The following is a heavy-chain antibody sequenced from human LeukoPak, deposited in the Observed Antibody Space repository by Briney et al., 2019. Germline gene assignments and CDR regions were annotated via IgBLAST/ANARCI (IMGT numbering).Heavy chain of an antibody. D-gene: IGHD6-19*01. CDR3: TRGSSGPRVN. Sequence: ASVKVSCKASGYTFTSCDINWVRQATGQGLEWMGWMNPNSGNTGYGQSFQGRITMTRDISIGTAYMELSNLTSEDTAIYYCTRGSSGPRVNWGEGTLVTVSA. CDR2: MNPNSGNT. V-gene: IGHV1-8*01. CDR1: GYTFTSCD. J-gene: IGHJ4*02.